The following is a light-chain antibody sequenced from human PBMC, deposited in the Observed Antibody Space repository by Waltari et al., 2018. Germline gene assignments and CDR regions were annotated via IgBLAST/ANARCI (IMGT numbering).Light chain of an antibody. V-gene: IGKV3-11*01. CDR2: DAS. Sequence: EIVLTQSPATLSLSPGESATLSCRASQTVRGYLAWYQHKLGQAPRLLMSDASKRATGIPVGFSGSGSGTDFTLIITSLEPEDFAVYYCQHRSDWPLYTFGQGTKLELK. CDR3: QHRSDWPLYT. CDR1: QTVRGY. J-gene: IGKJ2*01.